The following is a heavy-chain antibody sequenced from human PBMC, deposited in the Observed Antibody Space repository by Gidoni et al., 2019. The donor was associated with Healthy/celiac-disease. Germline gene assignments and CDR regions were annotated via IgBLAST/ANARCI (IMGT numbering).Heavy chain of an antibody. D-gene: IGHD3-3*01. J-gene: IGHJ4*02. CDR1: GGSISSSSYS. CDR3: ARHFSSRAIVGVVNGYYFDY. Sequence: QLQLQASGPGLVKPSETLSLTCTVSGGSISSSSYSRGWIRPPPGKGLEGIGSIYYSGSTYYNPSLKSRVTISVDTSKNQFSLKLSSVTAADTAVYYCARHFSSRAIVGVVNGYYFDYWGQGTLVTVSS. CDR2: IYYSGST. V-gene: IGHV4-39*01.